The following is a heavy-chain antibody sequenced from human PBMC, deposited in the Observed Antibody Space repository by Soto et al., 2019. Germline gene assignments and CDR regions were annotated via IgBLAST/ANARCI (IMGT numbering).Heavy chain of an antibody. D-gene: IGHD4-17*01. J-gene: IGHJ4*02. CDR3: ARVELNTVTFDY. CDR2: IYYSGST. Sequence: SETLSLTCTVSGGSISSGDYYWSWIRQPPGKGLEWIGYIYYSGSTYYNPSLKSRVTISVDTSKNQFSLKLSSVTAADTAVYYCARVELNTVTFDYWGQGTLVTVSS. V-gene: IGHV4-30-4*01. CDR1: GGSISSGDYY.